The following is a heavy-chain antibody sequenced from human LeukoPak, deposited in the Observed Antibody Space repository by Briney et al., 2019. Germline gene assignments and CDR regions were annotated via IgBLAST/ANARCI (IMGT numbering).Heavy chain of an antibody. Sequence: SETLSLTCAVSGGSFSGYYWSWIRQPPGKGLEWIGEINHSGSTNYNPSLKSRVTISVDTSKNQFSLKLSSVTAADTAVYYCARGRGTMVRGVRFFDYWGQGTLVTVSS. V-gene: IGHV4-34*01. CDR2: INHSGST. J-gene: IGHJ4*02. CDR1: GGSFSGYY. D-gene: IGHD3-10*01. CDR3: ARGRGTMVRGVRFFDY.